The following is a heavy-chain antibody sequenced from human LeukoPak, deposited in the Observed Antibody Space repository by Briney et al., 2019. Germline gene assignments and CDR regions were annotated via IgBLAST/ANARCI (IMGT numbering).Heavy chain of an antibody. J-gene: IGHJ4*02. V-gene: IGHV4-59*01. D-gene: IGHD3-22*01. CDR2: IYYSGST. CDR3: ARVTGYMIEDYFDY. CDR1: GNSFGDYY. Sequence: SERLSLTSTVSGNSFGDYYWSSIRQPPGKGLEWIGYIYYSGSTNYNPSLKSRVTISVDTSKNQFSLRLSSATAADTAVYYCARVTGYMIEDYFDYWGQGTLVTVSS.